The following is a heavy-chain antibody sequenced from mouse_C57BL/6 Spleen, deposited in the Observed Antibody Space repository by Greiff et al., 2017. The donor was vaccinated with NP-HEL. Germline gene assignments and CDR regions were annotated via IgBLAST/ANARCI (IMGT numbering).Heavy chain of an antibody. CDR3: ARDPWNYPYAMDY. V-gene: IGHV7-1*01. CDR2: SRNKANDYTT. D-gene: IGHD1-1*02. Sequence: EVKLMESGGGLVQSGRSLRLSCATSGFTFSDFYMEWVRQAPGKGLEWIAASRNKANDYTTEYSASVKGRFIVSRDTSQSILYLQMNALRAEDTAIYYCARDPWNYPYAMDYWGQGTSVTVSS. J-gene: IGHJ4*01. CDR1: GFTFSDFY.